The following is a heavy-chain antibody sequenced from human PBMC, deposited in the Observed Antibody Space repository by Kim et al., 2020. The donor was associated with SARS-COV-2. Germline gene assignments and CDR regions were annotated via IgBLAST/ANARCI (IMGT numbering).Heavy chain of an antibody. J-gene: IGHJ6*03. CDR3: ARDSLADYYYYMDV. Sequence: NPAHKSGVTLSVHTAKNQFSLKLSSVTAADKAVYYCARDSLADYYYYMDVWGKGTTVTVSS. D-gene: IGHD6-13*01. V-gene: IGHV4-59*01.